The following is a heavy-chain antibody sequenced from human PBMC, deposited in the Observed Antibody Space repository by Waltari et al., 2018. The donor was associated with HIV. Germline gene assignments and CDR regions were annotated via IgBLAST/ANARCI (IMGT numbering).Heavy chain of an antibody. CDR2: ISYDGSNK. CDR1: GFTFRGDG. Sequence: QVQLVESGGGAVQPGRYRRLAGAAPGFTFRGDGRHWVRQAPGKGLEWVAVISYDGSNKFYTDSVKGRFTISRDNSKNTLYLQMNSLRAEDTAVYYCAKTGYGDYGRDDWGQGTLVTVSS. CDR3: AKTGYGDYGRDD. V-gene: IGHV3-30*18. J-gene: IGHJ4*02. D-gene: IGHD4-17*01.